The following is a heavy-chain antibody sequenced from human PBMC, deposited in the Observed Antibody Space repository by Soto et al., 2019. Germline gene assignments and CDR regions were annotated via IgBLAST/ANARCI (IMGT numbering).Heavy chain of an antibody. D-gene: IGHD5-12*01. CDR2: INHSGST. V-gene: IGHV4-39*07. J-gene: IGHJ5*02. CDR1: GGSISSGGYY. Sequence: PSETLSLTCTVSGGSISSGGYYWSWIRQPPGKGLEWIGEINHSGSTNYNPSLKSRVTISVDTSKNQFSLKLSSVTAADTAVYYCASSPKRYSGYAGNWFDPWGQGTLVTVSS. CDR3: ASSPKRYSGYAGNWFDP.